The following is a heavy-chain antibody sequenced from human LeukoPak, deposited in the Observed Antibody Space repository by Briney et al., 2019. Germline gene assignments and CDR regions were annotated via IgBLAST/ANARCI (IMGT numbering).Heavy chain of an antibody. CDR1: GYTFTSYY. V-gene: IGHV1-46*01. J-gene: IGHJ4*02. D-gene: IGHD5-18*01. CDR2: INPSGGST. Sequence: ASVKDSCKASGYTFTSYYMHWVRQAPGQGLEWMGIINPSGGSTSYVQKFQGRVTMSRDTPTRTVYMELSSLRSEDTAVYYCARPIRGYSYGYDYWGQGTLVTVSS. CDR3: ARPIRGYSYGYDY.